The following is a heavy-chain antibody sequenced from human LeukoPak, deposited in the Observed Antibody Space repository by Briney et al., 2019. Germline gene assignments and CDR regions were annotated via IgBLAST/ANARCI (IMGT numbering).Heavy chain of an antibody. CDR2: ISITGSNI. D-gene: IGHD2-2*01. Sequence: GGSLRLSCTVSGFTFNTYGMNWVRQAPGKGLEWVSHISITGSNIYYADSVRGRFTISRDNAKNSLYLQLNSLRAEDTAMYYCARGFQASEDYCIRTSCYGFDHWGQGTLVTVSS. V-gene: IGHV3-48*01. J-gene: IGHJ4*02. CDR3: ARGFQASEDYCIRTSCYGFDH. CDR1: GFTFNTYG.